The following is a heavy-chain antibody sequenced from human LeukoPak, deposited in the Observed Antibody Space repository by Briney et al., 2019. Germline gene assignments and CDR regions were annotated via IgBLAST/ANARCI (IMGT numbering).Heavy chain of an antibody. V-gene: IGHV1-2*02. J-gene: IGHJ3*02. CDR2: INFNSGGT. CDR1: GYTFTDYY. CDR3: ARELSGSYQDDAFDI. D-gene: IGHD1-26*01. Sequence: ASVKVSCRASGYTFTDYYIHWVRQAPGQGLEWMGWINFNSGGTNYAQKFQGRVTMTRDTSISTAYMELSRLRSDDTAVYYCARELSGSYQDDAFDIWGQGTMVTVSS.